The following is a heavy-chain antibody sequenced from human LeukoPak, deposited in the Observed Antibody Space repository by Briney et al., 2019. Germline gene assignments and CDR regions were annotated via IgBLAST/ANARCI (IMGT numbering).Heavy chain of an antibody. CDR1: GFTFSRYW. J-gene: IGHJ4*02. CDR3: SRGEGDDY. Sequence: GGSLRLFCAASGFTFSRYWMSWVRQAPGKELEWVANINGNESEKYYVDSVKARFTISRDNAKHSLYLQMNSLRVDDTAIYYCSRGEGDDYWGQGTLVTVSS. D-gene: IGHD3-10*01. CDR2: INGNESEK. V-gene: IGHV3-7*01.